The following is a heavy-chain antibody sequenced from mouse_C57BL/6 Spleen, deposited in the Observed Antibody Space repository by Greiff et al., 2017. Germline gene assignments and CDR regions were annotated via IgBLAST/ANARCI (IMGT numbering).Heavy chain of an antibody. CDR1: VYTFPSYW. J-gene: IGHJ1*03. D-gene: IGHD1-1*01. Sequence: QFQLQPSGAELAKPGASVKLSCKASVYTFPSYWMHWVTQRPGRGLEWIGYITPSSGYTTYNQKFKDKATLTADKSSSTAYMQLSSLTYEDSAVYYWARDGYGSRYFDVWGTGTPVTVSS. CDR3: ARDGYGSRYFDV. V-gene: IGHV1-7*01. CDR2: ITPSSGYT.